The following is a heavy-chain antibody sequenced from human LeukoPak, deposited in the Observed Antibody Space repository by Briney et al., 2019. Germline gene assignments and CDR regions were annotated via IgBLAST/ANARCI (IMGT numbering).Heavy chain of an antibody. CDR1: GGSISSSSYY. V-gene: IGHV4-39*01. Sequence: TSETLSLTCTVSGGSISSSSYYWGWIRQPPGKGLEWIGSIYYSGSTYYNPFLKSRVTISVDTSKNQFSLKLSSVTAADTAVYYCARFPLATTIRDYWGQGTLVTVSS. J-gene: IGHJ4*02. CDR3: ARFPLATTIRDY. D-gene: IGHD1-14*01. CDR2: IYYSGST.